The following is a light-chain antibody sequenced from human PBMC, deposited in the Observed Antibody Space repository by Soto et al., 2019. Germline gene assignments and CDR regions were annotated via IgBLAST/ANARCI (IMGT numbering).Light chain of an antibody. V-gene: IGKV1-5*03. CDR2: KAS. CDR1: QTISTW. Sequence: DIQMTQSPSTLSASVGDRVTITCRASQTISTWLAWYQVKPGTAPKLLIYKASNLGSGVPSRFSGSGSGTEFTLTITSLQPDDFATYYCQQYNTYWTFGQGTKVEIK. J-gene: IGKJ1*01. CDR3: QQYNTYWT.